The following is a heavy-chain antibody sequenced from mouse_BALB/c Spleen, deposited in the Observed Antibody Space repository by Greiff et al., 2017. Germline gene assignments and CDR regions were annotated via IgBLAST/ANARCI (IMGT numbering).Heavy chain of an antibody. J-gene: IGHJ2*01. V-gene: IGHV1S29*02. CDR3: ARGNWDEDY. CDR1: GYTFTDYN. Sequence: EVKLMESGPELVKPGASVKISCKASGYTFTDYNMHWVKQSHGKSLEWIGYIYPYNGGTGYNQKFKSKATLTVDNSSSTAYMELRSLTSEDSAVYYCARGNWDEDYWGQGTTLTVSS. D-gene: IGHD4-1*01. CDR2: IYPYNGGT.